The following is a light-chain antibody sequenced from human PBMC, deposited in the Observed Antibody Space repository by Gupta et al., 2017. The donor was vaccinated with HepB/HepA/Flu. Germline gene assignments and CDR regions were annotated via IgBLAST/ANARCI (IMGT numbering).Light chain of an antibody. V-gene: IGLV1-47*01. CDR1: SSNIGSNY. J-gene: IGLJ2*01. Sequence: QSVLPQPPSASGPPGQRVTISCSGSSSNIGSNYVYWYQQLPGTAPKLLIYRNNQRPSGIPDRVSGSKSGTSASLAISGLRSEDEADYYCAAWDDSLSAYVVFGGGTKLTVL. CDR3: AAWDDSLSAYVV. CDR2: RNN.